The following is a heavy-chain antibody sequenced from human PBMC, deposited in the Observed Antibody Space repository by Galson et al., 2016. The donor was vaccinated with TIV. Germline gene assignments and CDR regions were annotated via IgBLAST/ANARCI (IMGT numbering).Heavy chain of an antibody. Sequence: SVKVSCKASGGIFRTNAISWVRQAPGQGLEWMGGILAIFGIANYAQKFQGRVTITADESTSTAYMELSSLRSEDTAVYYCARNRGYSVTGDFDFWGQGTLVTVSS. CDR3: ARNRGYSVTGDFDF. CDR2: ILAIFGIA. V-gene: IGHV1-69*13. D-gene: IGHD5/OR15-5a*01. J-gene: IGHJ4*02. CDR1: GGIFRTNA.